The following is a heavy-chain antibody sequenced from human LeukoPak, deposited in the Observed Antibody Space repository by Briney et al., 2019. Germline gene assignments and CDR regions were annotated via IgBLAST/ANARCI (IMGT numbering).Heavy chain of an antibody. J-gene: IGHJ3*02. CDR3: ARGRGRGYSSSSNDAFDI. D-gene: IGHD6-6*01. V-gene: IGHV3-11*04. CDR1: GFTFSDYY. Sequence: GGSLRLSCAASGFTFSDYYMSWIRQAPGKGLEWVSYISSSGSTIYYADSVKGRFTISRDNAKNSLYLQMNSLRAEDTAVYYCARGRGRGYSSSSNDAFDIWGQGTMVTVSS. CDR2: ISSSGSTI.